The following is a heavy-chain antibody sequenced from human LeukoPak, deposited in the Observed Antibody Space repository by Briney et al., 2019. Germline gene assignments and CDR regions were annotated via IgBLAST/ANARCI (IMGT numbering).Heavy chain of an antibody. CDR3: TRDQTPYY. V-gene: IGHV3-49*04. CDR2: IRSKVYGGTP. Sequence: PGRSLRLSCTASGFTFGDYGMSWVRQAPGKGLEWVGFIRSKVYGGTPEYAASVKGRFTISRDDSKGIAYLQMNSLKTEDTAVYYCTRDQTPYYWGQGTLVTVSS. CDR1: GFTFGDYG. J-gene: IGHJ4*02.